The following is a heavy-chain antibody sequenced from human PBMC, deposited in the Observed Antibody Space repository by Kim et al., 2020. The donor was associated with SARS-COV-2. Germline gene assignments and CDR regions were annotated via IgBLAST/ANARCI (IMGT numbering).Heavy chain of an antibody. CDR2: IRSNTYGGTT. J-gene: IGHJ4*02. Sequence: GGSLRLSCTTSGFTFGDYAMSWFRQAPGKGLEWVGFIRSNTYGGTTEYAASVKGRFTISRDDSKSIAYLQMNSLKTEDTALYYCTRDIDYYDSGGHYYFDYWGQGTLVTVSS. V-gene: IGHV3-49*03. CDR3: TRDIDYYDSGGHYYFDY. D-gene: IGHD3-22*01. CDR1: GFTFGDYA.